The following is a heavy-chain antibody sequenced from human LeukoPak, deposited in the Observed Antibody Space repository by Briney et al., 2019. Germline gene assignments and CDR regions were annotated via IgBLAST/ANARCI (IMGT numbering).Heavy chain of an antibody. V-gene: IGHV3-30-3*01. J-gene: IGHJ6*03. Sequence: GGSLRLSCAASGFTFSSYAMHWVRQAPGKGLEWVAVISYDGSNKYYADSVKGRFTISRDNSKNTLYLQMNSLRAEDTAVYYCARDIEEAAFRYCSSTSCDYYYYYMDVWGKGTTVTVSS. CDR2: ISYDGSNK. CDR3: ARDIEEAAFRYCSSTSCDYYYYYMDV. D-gene: IGHD2-2*01. CDR1: GFTFSSYA.